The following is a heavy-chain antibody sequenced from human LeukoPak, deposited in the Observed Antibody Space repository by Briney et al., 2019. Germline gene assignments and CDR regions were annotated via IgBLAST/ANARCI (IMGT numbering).Heavy chain of an antibody. CDR2: IYYSGST. D-gene: IGHD6-6*01. CDR3: ARLGAVYSSSSDYYYYGMDV. CDR1: GGSISSYY. J-gene: IGHJ6*02. V-gene: IGHV4-59*08. Sequence: PSETLSLTCTVSGGSISSYYWSWIRQPPGNGLEWIGYIYYSGSTNYNPSLKSRVTISVDTSKNQFSLKLSSVTAADTAVYYCARLGAVYSSSSDYYYYGMDVWGQGTTVTVSS.